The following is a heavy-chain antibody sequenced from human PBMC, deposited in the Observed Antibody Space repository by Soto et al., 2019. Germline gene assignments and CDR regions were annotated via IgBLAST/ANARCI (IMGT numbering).Heavy chain of an antibody. Sequence: QVQLVQSGAEVKKPGASVKVSCKASGYSFSDYYIHWVRQAPGEGLEWLGWINPDTGVTHFAQQFKGWITMIRDSSISTTHMKLTRLTSDDTAVYSCVRSPRDFRYGLDVWGQGTTVIVSS. V-gene: IGHV1-2*04. D-gene: IGHD2-21*02. J-gene: IGHJ6*02. CDR1: GYSFSDYY. CDR2: INPDTGVT. CDR3: VRSPRDFRYGLDV.